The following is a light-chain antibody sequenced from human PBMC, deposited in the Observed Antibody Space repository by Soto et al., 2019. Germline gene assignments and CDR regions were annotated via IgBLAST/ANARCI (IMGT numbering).Light chain of an antibody. CDR3: QRSFSTPLT. CDR2: AAS. CDR1: QSISSY. J-gene: IGKJ4*01. Sequence: DIQMTQSPSSLSASVGDRVTITCRASQSISSYLHWYQQKPGKAPKLLIYAASSLQSGVPSRCSGGGSGTDFTLTISSLQPEDFATYYCQRSFSTPLTFGGGTKVEIK. V-gene: IGKV1-39*01.